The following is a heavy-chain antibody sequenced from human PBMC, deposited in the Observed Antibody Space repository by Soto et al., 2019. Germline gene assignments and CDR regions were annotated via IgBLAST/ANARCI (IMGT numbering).Heavy chain of an antibody. V-gene: IGHV4-59*06. Sequence: SATLSLTCAVCGGSISSYYCSWIRQPPGKGREWIGYIYYSGSTYYNPSLKSRVTISVDTSKNQFSLKLSSVTAADTAVYYCARESGRDGYNYVYYYYGMDVWGQGTTVTVSS. CDR3: ARESGRDGYNYVYYYYGMDV. CDR2: IYYSGST. D-gene: IGHD5-12*01. CDR1: GGSISSYY. J-gene: IGHJ6*02.